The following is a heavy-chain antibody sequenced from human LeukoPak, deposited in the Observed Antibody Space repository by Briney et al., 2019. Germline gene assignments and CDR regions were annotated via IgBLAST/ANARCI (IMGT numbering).Heavy chain of an antibody. D-gene: IGHD2-2*01. J-gene: IGHJ4*02. CDR3: ASASQDSTVH. CDR1: GYTFTSYF. CDR2: INPSAGST. Sequence: ASVKVSCKASGYTFTSYFIHWVRQAPGQGLEWMGIINPSAGSTSYAQKFQGRVTMTRDTSTSTVYMELSSLRSEDTAVYYCASASQDSTVHWGQGTLVTVSS. V-gene: IGHV1-46*01.